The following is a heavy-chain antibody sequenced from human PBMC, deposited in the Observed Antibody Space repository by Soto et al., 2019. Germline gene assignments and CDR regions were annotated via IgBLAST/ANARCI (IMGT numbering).Heavy chain of an antibody. Sequence: SETLSLTCSVSGGSTSSGDWPGIRQPPGKGLEWIGYIYYGGSINYNPSLKSRVIISVDTAKNQFSLRLSSVTAADTAVYYCTGAYYDINGYSLDPWGQGT. CDR1: GGSTSSGD. CDR2: IYYGGSI. CDR3: TGAYYDINGYSLDP. V-gene: IGHV4-59*01. D-gene: IGHD3-22*01. J-gene: IGHJ5*02.